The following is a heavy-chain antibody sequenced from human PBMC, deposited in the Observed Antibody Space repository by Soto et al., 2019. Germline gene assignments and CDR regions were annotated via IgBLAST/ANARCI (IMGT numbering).Heavy chain of an antibody. CDR2: ISSSGSTI. D-gene: IGHD3-3*01. CDR3: ARGARITIFGVVSPYGMDV. J-gene: IGHJ6*02. V-gene: IGHV3-48*03. CDR1: GFTFSSYE. Sequence: HPGGSLRLSCAASGFTFSSYEMNWVRQAPGKGLEWVSYISSSGSTIYYADSVKGRFTISRDNAKNSLYLQMNSLRAEDTAVYYCARGARITIFGVVSPYGMDVWGQGTTVTVSS.